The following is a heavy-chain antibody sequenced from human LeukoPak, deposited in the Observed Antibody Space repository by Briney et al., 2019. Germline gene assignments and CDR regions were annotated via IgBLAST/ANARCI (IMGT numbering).Heavy chain of an antibody. CDR1: GFAFSDYY. Sequence: GSLRLSCAASGFAFSDYYMSWIRQAPRKGLEWVSYISSSGSTIYYADSVKGRFTISRDNAKNSLYLQMNSLRAEDTAVYYCARARNYYGSGSYTFDYWGQGTLVTVPS. CDR2: ISSSGSTI. V-gene: IGHV3-11*04. J-gene: IGHJ4*02. CDR3: ARARNYYGSGSYTFDY. D-gene: IGHD3-10*01.